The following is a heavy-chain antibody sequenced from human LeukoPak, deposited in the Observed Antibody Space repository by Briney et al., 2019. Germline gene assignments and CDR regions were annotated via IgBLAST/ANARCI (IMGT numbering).Heavy chain of an antibody. V-gene: IGHV3-23*01. J-gene: IGHJ4*02. D-gene: IGHD5-12*01. CDR2: ISDSGGRT. Sequence: GGSLRLSCAVSGFTFSSYAMSWVRQAPGKGLEWVSAISDSGGRTYYADSVKGRFTISRDNSKNTLSLQVNSLRAEDTAVYYCAKDGHSGYDYGGIDYWGQGTLVTVSS. CDR1: GFTFSSYA. CDR3: AKDGHSGYDYGGIDY.